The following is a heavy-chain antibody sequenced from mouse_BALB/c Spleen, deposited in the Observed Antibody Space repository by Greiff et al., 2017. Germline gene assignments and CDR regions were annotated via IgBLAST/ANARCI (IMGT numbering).Heavy chain of an antibody. J-gene: IGHJ3*01. CDR2: IWWNDDK. V-gene: IGHV8-8*01. CDR3: ARRDYYGFAY. Sequence: QVTLKESGPGILQPSQTLSLTCSFSGFSLSTSGMSVGWIRQPSGKGLEWLAHIWWNDDKYYNPALKSRLTISKDTSNNQVFLKIASVVTADTATYYCARRDYYGFAYWGQGTLVTVSA. D-gene: IGHD1-2*01. CDR1: GFSLSTSGMS.